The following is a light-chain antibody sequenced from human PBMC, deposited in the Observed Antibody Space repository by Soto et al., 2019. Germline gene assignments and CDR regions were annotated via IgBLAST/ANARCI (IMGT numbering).Light chain of an antibody. V-gene: IGLV2-14*01. J-gene: IGLJ2*01. CDR1: SSDDGASKY. Sequence: QSALTQPASVSGSPGQSITISCTGTSSDDGASKYVSWYQQHPGKAPKLMIYEVSNRPSGVSNRFSGSKSGNTASLTISGLQAEDEADYYCSSYTSTITVLFGGGTKLTVL. CDR3: SSYTSTITVL. CDR2: EVS.